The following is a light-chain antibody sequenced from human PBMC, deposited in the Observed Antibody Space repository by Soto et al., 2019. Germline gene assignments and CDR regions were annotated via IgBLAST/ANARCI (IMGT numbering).Light chain of an antibody. CDR3: QQYYNTSPYT. Sequence: DIVMTQSPDSLAVSLGERATINCKSSQSVLYSSNNKNYLAWYQQKPGQPPKLLIYWASTRESGVPDRFSGSGSGTDFTLTISSLQAEDVAVYYCQQYYNTSPYTFGQGTKLEIK. V-gene: IGKV4-1*01. J-gene: IGKJ2*01. CDR1: QSVLYSSNNKNY. CDR2: WAS.